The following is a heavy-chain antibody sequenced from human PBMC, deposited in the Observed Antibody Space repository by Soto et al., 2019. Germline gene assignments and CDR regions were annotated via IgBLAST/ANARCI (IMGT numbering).Heavy chain of an antibody. Sequence: SETLSLTCQVSGDSISSYYWSWIRQPAGKGLEWIGRISASGSSNYNPSLKTRVTTSLDTSKSQFSLQLNSVTAADTAVYYCAREGVAVSGYNWFDTWGQGTLVTVSS. V-gene: IGHV4-4*07. J-gene: IGHJ5*02. CDR3: AREGVAVSGYNWFDT. CDR2: ISASGSS. CDR1: GDSISSYY. D-gene: IGHD3-22*01.